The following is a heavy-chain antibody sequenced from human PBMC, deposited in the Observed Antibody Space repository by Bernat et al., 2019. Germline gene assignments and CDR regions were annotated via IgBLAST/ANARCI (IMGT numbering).Heavy chain of an antibody. CDR1: GFTFSSHA. J-gene: IGHJ4*02. Sequence: EVRLLESGGGLVQPGGSLRLSCAASGFTFSSHAMNWVRQGPGKGLEWVSRSSESGDRTDYADSVEGRFTISRDNSKNTLYLQMNSLRAEDTAVYYCAKEECSGGACYATDCWGQGTLVTVSS. CDR2: SSESGDRT. CDR3: AKEECSGGACYATDC. V-gene: IGHV3-23*01. D-gene: IGHD2-15*01.